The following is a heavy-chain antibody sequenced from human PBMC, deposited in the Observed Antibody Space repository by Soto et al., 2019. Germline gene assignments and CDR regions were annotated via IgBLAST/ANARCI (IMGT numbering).Heavy chain of an antibody. D-gene: IGHD1-26*01. CDR2: IYSDGST. V-gene: IGHV3-53*01. CDR1: GFTVSSNY. CDR3: AKKGPPSGDHKNWYFDL. J-gene: IGHJ2*01. Sequence: GGSLRLSCAASGFTVSSNYMSWVRQAPGKGLEWVSVIYSDGSTYYADSVKGRFTISRDNSKNTLYLQMIGLRAEDTAVYYCAKKGPPSGDHKNWYFDLWGRGALVTVPS.